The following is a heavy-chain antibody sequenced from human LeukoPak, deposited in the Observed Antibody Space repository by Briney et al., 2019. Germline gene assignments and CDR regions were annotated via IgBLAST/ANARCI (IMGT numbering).Heavy chain of an antibody. CDR1: GFTFSSYE. Sequence: GGSLRLSCAASGFTFSSYEMNWVRQAPGKGLEWVSYISSSGSTIYYADSVKGRFTISRDNAKNSLYLQMNSLRAEDTAVYYCARDPYYDILTGLPPYYYYGMDVWGKGTTVTVPS. J-gene: IGHJ6*04. D-gene: IGHD3-9*01. CDR2: ISSSGSTI. V-gene: IGHV3-48*03. CDR3: ARDPYYDILTGLPPYYYYGMDV.